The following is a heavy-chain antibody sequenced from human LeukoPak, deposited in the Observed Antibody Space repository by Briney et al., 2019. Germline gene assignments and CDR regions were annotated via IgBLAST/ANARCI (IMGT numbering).Heavy chain of an antibody. D-gene: IGHD3-16*01. CDR3: ARDWAKGDYYFDY. V-gene: IGHV3-30*02. CDR2: IRYDGGDK. Sequence: GGSLRLSCAASGLTFGSYGMHWVRQAPGNGLEWVTFIRYDGGDKYYADSVKGRFTISRDNSKNTLYLQMNSLRAEDTAVYYCARDWAKGDYYFDYWGQGTLVTVSS. J-gene: IGHJ4*02. CDR1: GLTFGSYG.